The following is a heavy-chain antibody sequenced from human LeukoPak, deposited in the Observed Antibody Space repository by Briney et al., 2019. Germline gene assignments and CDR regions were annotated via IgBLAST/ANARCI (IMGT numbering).Heavy chain of an antibody. CDR1: GGSISSYY. CDR3: AREYHDILTGYFYFDY. V-gene: IGHV4-59*01. J-gene: IGHJ4*02. Sequence: PSETLSLTCTVSGGSISSYYWSWIRQPPGKGPEWIGYINYSGSTNYNPSLKSRVTISVGTSKNQFSLKLSSVTAADTAVYYCAREYHDILTGYFYFDYWGQGTLVTVSS. CDR2: INYSGST. D-gene: IGHD3-9*01.